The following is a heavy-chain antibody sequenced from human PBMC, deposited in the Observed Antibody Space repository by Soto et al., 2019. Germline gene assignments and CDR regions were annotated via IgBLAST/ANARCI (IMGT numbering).Heavy chain of an antibody. CDR1: GFSFTNYA. D-gene: IGHD6-19*01. J-gene: IGHJ4*02. Sequence: EASAKVSCKASGFSFTNYAMHWVRQAPGQRLEGMGGINAGNGNTKYSQKSQDRVTITRVTSASTAYMELSSMRSEDTAVYYCATDGAVAGNINFDYWGQGTLVTVSS. V-gene: IGHV1-3*01. CDR2: INAGNGNT. CDR3: ATDGAVAGNINFDY.